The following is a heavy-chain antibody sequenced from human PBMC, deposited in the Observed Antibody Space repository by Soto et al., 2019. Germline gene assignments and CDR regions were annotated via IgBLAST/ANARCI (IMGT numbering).Heavy chain of an antibody. CDR2: IIPILGIA. D-gene: IGHD2-15*01. Sequence: ASVKVSCKASGGTFSSYTISWVRQAPGQGLEWMGRIIPILGIANYAQKFQGRVTITADKSTSTAYMELSSLRSEDTAVYYCARGGGLGYCSGGSCPPGFDPWGQGTLVTVSS. V-gene: IGHV1-69*02. CDR3: ARGGGLGYCSGGSCPPGFDP. CDR1: GGTFSSYT. J-gene: IGHJ5*02.